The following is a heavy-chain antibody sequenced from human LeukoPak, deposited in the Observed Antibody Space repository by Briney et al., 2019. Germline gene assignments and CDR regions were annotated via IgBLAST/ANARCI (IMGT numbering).Heavy chain of an antibody. CDR2: IYYSGST. CDR1: GCSISSGGYY. J-gene: IGHJ4*02. CDR3: ARVADSAGFDY. Sequence: PSQTLSLTCIVSGCSISSGGYYWSWIRQHPGKGLEWIGYIYYSGSTYYNPSLKSRVTISVDTSKNQFSLKLSSVTAADTAVYYCARVADSAGFDYWGQGTLVTVSS. D-gene: IGHD6-13*01. V-gene: IGHV4-31*03.